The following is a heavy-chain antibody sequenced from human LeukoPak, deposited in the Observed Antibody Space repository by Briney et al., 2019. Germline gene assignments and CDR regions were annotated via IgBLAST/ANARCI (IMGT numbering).Heavy chain of an antibody. Sequence: PGGSLRLSCAASGFTFSTYSMNWVRQAPGKGLECVSSISSGSSYIYYADSVKGRFTISRDNARNSVYLQMNSLRVEDTAVYYCASENYYDRSGYNSWGQGTLVTVSS. CDR1: GFTFSTYS. J-gene: IGHJ5*02. D-gene: IGHD3-22*01. CDR3: ASENYYDRSGYNS. CDR2: ISSGSSYI. V-gene: IGHV3-21*01.